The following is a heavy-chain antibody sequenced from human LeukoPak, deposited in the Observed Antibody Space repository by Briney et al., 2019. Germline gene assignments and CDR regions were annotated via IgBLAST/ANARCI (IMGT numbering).Heavy chain of an antibody. D-gene: IGHD4-17*01. Sequence: PGGSPRLSCEVSGFRFDDYAMHWVRQAPGKGLEWVSGITWNSASLDYADSVKGRFTISRDNAKNSLYLQMNSLRTEDTALYYCAKGSPFTVSTDYFDFWGQGTLVTVSS. J-gene: IGHJ4*02. CDR1: GFRFDDYA. CDR2: ITWNSASL. CDR3: AKGSPFTVSTDYFDF. V-gene: IGHV3-9*01.